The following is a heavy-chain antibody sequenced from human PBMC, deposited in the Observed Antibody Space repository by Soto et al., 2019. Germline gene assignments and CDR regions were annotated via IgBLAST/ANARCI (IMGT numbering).Heavy chain of an antibody. CDR2: IYSGGST. Sequence: EVQLVESGGGLVQPGGSLRLSCAASGFTVSSNYMSWVRQAPGKGLEWVSVIYSGGSTFYADSVKGRFTISRDNYTNTVYLQMNSLRAEDAGVYYCAREIGRGAAQTNYMDAWGKGTTVTVS. J-gene: IGHJ6*03. CDR1: GFTVSSNY. CDR3: AREIGRGAAQTNYMDA. D-gene: IGHD6-6*01. V-gene: IGHV3-66*01.